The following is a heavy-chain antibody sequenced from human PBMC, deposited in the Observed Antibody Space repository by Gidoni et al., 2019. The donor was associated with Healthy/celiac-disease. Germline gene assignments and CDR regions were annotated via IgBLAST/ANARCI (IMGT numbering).Heavy chain of an antibody. CDR1: GYTFTSYD. CDR3: ARGGQDDFWSGTNFDY. D-gene: IGHD3-3*01. Sequence: QVQLVQSGAEVKKPGASVKVSCKASGYTFTSYDINWVRQATGQGLEWMGWMNPNSGNTGYAQKFQGRVTMTRNTSISTAYMELSSLRSEDTAVYYCARGGQDDFWSGTNFDYWGQGTLVTVSS. J-gene: IGHJ4*02. CDR2: MNPNSGNT. V-gene: IGHV1-8*01.